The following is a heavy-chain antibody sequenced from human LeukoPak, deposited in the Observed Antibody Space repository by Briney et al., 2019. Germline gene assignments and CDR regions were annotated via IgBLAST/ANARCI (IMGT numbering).Heavy chain of an antibody. CDR3: TRVVNGGHFDY. CDR2: VYHTGTS. Sequence: SETLSLTCSVSGASINDYYWTWIRQPPGKGLEWIGYVYHTGTSGYHPSLKSRVAMSLDTSKNQVSLKLSSVTAADTAVYFCTRVVNGGHFDYWGQGTLITVSS. V-gene: IGHV4-59*01. CDR1: GASINDYY. J-gene: IGHJ4*02. D-gene: IGHD2-8*01.